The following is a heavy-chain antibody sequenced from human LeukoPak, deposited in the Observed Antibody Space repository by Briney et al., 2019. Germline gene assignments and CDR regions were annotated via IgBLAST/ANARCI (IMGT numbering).Heavy chain of an antibody. CDR3: ARGGSYLSAFDI. V-gene: IGHV3-48*03. D-gene: IGHD1-26*01. J-gene: IGHJ3*02. CDR2: ISSSGSTI. CDR1: GFTFSSYE. Sequence: RGSLRLSCAASGFTFSSYEMNWVRQAPGKGLEWVSYISSSGSTIYYADSVKGRFTISRDNAKNSLYLQMNSLRAEDTAVYYCARGGSYLSAFDIWGQGTMVTVSS.